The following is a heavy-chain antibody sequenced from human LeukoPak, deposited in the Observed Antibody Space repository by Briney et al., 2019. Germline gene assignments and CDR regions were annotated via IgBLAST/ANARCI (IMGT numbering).Heavy chain of an antibody. CDR3: ASLKLGIASDY. V-gene: IGHV3-21*01. J-gene: IGHJ4*02. CDR2: ISSSGGYI. D-gene: IGHD7-27*01. CDR1: GFRFNTYW. Sequence: GGSLRLSCAASGFRFNTYWMHWVRQAPGEGLEWVSSISSSGGYIYYADSMKGRFTISRDNAKNSLYLQMNSLTAEDTAVYYCASLKLGIASDYWGQGTLVTVSS.